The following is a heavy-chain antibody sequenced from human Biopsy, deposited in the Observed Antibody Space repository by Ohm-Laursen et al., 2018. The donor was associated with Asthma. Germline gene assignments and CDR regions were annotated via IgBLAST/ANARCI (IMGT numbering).Heavy chain of an antibody. CDR2: IYSSGDT. V-gene: IGHV4-30-4*08. CDR1: GGSIGRGGYY. Sequence: TLSLTCPVSGGSIGRGGYYWSWMRHFPGKGLEWIAYIYSSGDTYYSPSLKSRVSISLDTSKNQFSLRLTSVTAADTAVYYCARDRAMISETWGQGTLVTVSS. CDR3: ARDRAMISET. J-gene: IGHJ5*02. D-gene: IGHD3-22*01.